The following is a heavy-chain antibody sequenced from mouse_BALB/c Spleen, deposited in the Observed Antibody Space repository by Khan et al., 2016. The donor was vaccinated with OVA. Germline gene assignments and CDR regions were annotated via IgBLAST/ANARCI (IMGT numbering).Heavy chain of an antibody. CDR2: IAPGSGSD. CDR3: ARTNYYGNGLYAMDY. D-gene: IGHD1-1*01. J-gene: IGHJ4*01. Sequence: DLVKPGASVKLSCKASGYTFTSYWVNWIKQRPGQGLEWIGRIAPGSGSDYYGGMFKGKATLTVDTTSSTDYNPVRSLSAEDSAVYFWARTNYYGNGLYAMDYWGQGISVTVSS. V-gene: IGHV1S41*01. CDR1: GYTFTSYW.